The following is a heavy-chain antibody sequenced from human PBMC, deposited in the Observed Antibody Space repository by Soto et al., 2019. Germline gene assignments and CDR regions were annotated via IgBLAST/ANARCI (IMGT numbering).Heavy chain of an antibody. J-gene: IGHJ6*02. D-gene: IGHD1-1*01. Sequence: QVQLVQSGAEVKKPGSSVKVSCKASGGTFSSYAISWVRQAPGQGLEWRGGIIPIFGTANYAQKFQGRVTITADESTSTADVEVSSIKSEDTAVYYCACPTRPFYYYDGMDVWAQGATVTVSS. CDR2: IIPIFGTA. CDR3: ACPTRPFYYYDGMDV. CDR1: GGTFSSYA. V-gene: IGHV1-69*12.